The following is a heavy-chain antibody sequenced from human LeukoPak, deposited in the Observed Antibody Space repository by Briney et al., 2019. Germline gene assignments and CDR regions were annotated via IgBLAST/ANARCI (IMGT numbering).Heavy chain of an antibody. D-gene: IGHD1-7*01. J-gene: IGHJ4*02. Sequence: GRSLRLSCAASGFTFSSYGMHWVRQAPGKGLEWVAVISYDGSNKYYADSVKGRFTISRDNSKNTLYLQMNSLRAEDTAVYYCAKDFITGTTRFGYWGQGTLVTVPS. CDR2: ISYDGSNK. CDR3: AKDFITGTTRFGY. CDR1: GFTFSSYG. V-gene: IGHV3-30*18.